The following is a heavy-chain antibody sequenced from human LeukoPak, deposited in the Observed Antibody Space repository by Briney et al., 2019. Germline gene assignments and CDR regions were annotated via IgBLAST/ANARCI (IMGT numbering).Heavy chain of an antibody. D-gene: IGHD3-22*01. J-gene: IGHJ4*02. CDR2: ISSSNAMI. CDR3: ASLYDTSGYYHVG. CDR1: GFTFSSYA. V-gene: IGHV3-48*04. Sequence: GRSLRLSCAASGFTFSSYAMHWVRQAPGKGLEWISYISSSNAMIYYADSVKGRFTISRDNAKKSVYLQMNSLRAEDTAVYYCASLYDTSGYYHVGWGQGSLVTVSS.